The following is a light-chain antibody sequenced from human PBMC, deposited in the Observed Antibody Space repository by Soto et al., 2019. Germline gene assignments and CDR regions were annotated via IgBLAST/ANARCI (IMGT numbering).Light chain of an antibody. V-gene: IGKV3-11*01. CDR1: QSVSSY. CDR2: DAS. Sequence: EIVLTQSPATLSLSPGERATLSCRASQSVSSYLAWYQQKPGQAPRLLIYDASNRATGIPARFSGSGSGTDFPLPIRSLEPEDFAVYYCQQRSNWPPWTFGQGTKVEIK. CDR3: QQRSNWPPWT. J-gene: IGKJ1*01.